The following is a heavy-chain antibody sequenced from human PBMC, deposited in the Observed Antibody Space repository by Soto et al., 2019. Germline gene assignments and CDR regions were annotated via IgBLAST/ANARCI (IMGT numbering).Heavy chain of an antibody. CDR3: AREETAWPLAYGLDV. CDR2: ISGSGGST. D-gene: IGHD2-21*02. Sequence: GGSLRLSCAAPGFTFSSYAMSWVRQAPGKGLEWVSAISGSGGSTYYADSVKGRFTISRDSSKNTLYLQMNSLRGEDTAVYFCAREETAWPLAYGLDVWGQGTTVTVSS. J-gene: IGHJ6*02. V-gene: IGHV3-23*01. CDR1: GFTFSSYA.